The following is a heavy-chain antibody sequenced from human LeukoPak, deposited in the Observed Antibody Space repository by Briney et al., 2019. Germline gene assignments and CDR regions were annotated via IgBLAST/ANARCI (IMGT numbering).Heavy chain of an antibody. CDR3: ALGVISIFDY. J-gene: IGHJ4*02. CDR2: IYYSGST. CDR1: GGSISSYY. Sequence: SETLSLTCTVSGGSISSYYRSWIRQPPGKGLEWIGYIYYSGSTNYNPSLKSRVTISVDTSKNQFSLKLSSVTAADTAVYYCALGVISIFDYWGQGTLVTVSS. D-gene: IGHD3-10*01. V-gene: IGHV4-59*01.